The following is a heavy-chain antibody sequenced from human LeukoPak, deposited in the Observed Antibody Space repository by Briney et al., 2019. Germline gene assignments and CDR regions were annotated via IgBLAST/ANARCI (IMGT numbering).Heavy chain of an antibody. D-gene: IGHD2-15*01. CDR1: GFTFSSYG. Sequence: GGSLRLSCAASGFTFSSYGMHWVRQAPGKGLEGVAVISYDGSNKYYADSVKGRFTISRDNSKNTLYLQMNSLRAEDTAVYYCANVWGVVVAARFWGKGTTVSISS. CDR2: ISYDGSNK. V-gene: IGHV3-30*18. CDR3: ANVWGVVVAARF. J-gene: IGHJ6*04.